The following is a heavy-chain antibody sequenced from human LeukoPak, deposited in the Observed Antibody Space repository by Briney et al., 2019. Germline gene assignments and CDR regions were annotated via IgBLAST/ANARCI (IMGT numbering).Heavy chain of an antibody. D-gene: IGHD1-26*01. CDR1: GFTFTKYA. CDR2: ISSSGDKT. CDR3: AKGLEPATDVKQTFDF. V-gene: IGHV3-23*01. J-gene: IGHJ4*02. Sequence: GGALRLSCGASGFTFTKYAMSWVRQGPGKGLEWVSAISSSGDKTHYVDSVKGRFTISRDNSRNTVYLRMNSLRVEDAALYYCAKGLEPATDVKQTFDFWGQGALVTVSS.